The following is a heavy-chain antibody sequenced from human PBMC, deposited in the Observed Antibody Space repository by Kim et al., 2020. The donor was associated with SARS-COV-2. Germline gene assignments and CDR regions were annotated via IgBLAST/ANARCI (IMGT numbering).Heavy chain of an antibody. V-gene: IGHV3-23*01. D-gene: IGHD3-10*01. J-gene: IGHJ6*02. CDR2: ISGSGGST. Sequence: GGSLRLSCAASGFTFSSYAMSWVRQAPGKGLEWVSAISGSGGSTYYADPVKGRFTISRDNSKNTLYLQMNSLRAEDTAVYYCAKNWGYYGSGSDYYYYYGMGVWGRGTTVTVSS. CDR3: AKNWGYYGSGSDYYYYYGMGV. CDR1: GFTFSSYA.